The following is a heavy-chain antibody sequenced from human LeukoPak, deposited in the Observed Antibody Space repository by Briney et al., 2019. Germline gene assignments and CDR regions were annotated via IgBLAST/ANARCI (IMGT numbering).Heavy chain of an antibody. CDR1: AFTFSTYW. Sequence: GGSLRLSCAASAFTFSTYWMHWVRQALGQGLEWVSTISDPHSGSETHYADSVKGRFTSSRDNSKNMLYLQMNSLRAEDTAVYYCAKGGGYGSGTYSEDWGQGILVTVSS. J-gene: IGHJ4*02. D-gene: IGHD3-10*01. CDR3: AKGGGYGSGTYSED. CDR2: ISDPHSGSET. V-gene: IGHV3-23*01.